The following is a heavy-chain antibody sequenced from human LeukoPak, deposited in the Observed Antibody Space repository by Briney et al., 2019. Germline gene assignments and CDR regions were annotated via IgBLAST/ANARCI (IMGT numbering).Heavy chain of an antibody. D-gene: IGHD3-22*01. J-gene: IGHJ4*02. CDR1: GFIFSSYA. CDR2: ISGSGTNT. V-gene: IGHV3-23*01. CDR3: AASAYYVAAADAY. Sequence: LPGGSLRLSCAASGFIFSSYAMSWVRQAPGKGLEWVSDISGSGTNTYYADSVKGRFTISRDYSSNTLYLQMNSLRAEDTALYYCAASAYYVAAADAYWGQGTPVTVSS.